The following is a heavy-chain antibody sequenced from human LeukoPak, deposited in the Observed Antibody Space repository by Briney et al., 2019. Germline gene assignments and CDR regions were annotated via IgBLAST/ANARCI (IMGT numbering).Heavy chain of an antibody. CDR3: ARLLYNRNKRRPDAFDI. CDR2: ISAYNGNT. J-gene: IGHJ3*02. Sequence: GASVKVSCKASGYTLTSYGISWVRQAPGQGLEWMGWISAYNGNTNYAQKLQGRVTMTTDTSTSTAYMELRSLRSDDTAVYCCARLLYNRNKRRPDAFDIWGQGTMVTVSS. D-gene: IGHD1-1*01. V-gene: IGHV1-18*01. CDR1: GYTLTSYG.